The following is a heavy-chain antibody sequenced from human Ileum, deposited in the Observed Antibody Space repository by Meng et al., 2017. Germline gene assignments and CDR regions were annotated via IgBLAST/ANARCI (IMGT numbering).Heavy chain of an antibody. CDR1: GFTFSSYA. Sequence: GRSLRLSCAVSGFTFSSYAMNWVRQAPGEGLGWVSAISGSGGSIYYADSVRGRFIISRDNSKNMLYLQMNSLRAEDTAIYYCARVNREHANFDFWGQGTLVTVSS. J-gene: IGHJ4*02. CDR3: ARVNREHANFDF. CDR2: ISGSGGSI. V-gene: IGHV3-23*01. D-gene: IGHD1-14*01.